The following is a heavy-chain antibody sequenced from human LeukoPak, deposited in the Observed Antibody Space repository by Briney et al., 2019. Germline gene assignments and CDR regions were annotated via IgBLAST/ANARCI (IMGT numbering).Heavy chain of an antibody. CDR1: GGSISSGGYY. CDR2: IYYSGST. J-gene: IGHJ4*02. Sequence: PSKTLSLTCTVSGGSISSGGYYWSWIRQHPGEGLEWIGYIYYSGSTNYNPSLKSRVTISVDTSKNHFSLKLSSVTAGDTAVYYCARERDGKRWFFDYWGQGSLVTVSS. D-gene: IGHD5-24*01. V-gene: IGHV4-61*03. CDR3: ARERDGKRWFFDY.